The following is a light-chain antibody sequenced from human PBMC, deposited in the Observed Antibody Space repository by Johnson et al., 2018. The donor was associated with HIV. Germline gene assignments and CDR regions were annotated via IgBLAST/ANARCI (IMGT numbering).Light chain of an antibody. CDR2: DNN. V-gene: IGLV1-51*01. J-gene: IGLJ1*01. CDR3: GTWDSSLNAYV. CDR1: SSNIENNF. Sequence: QSVLTQPPSVSAAPGQKVTISCSGSSSNIENNFVSWYQQFPGTAPKLLIYDNNKRPSEIPDRFSGSKSGTSATLVITGLQTGDEADYYCGTWDSSLNAYVFGAATKVAVL.